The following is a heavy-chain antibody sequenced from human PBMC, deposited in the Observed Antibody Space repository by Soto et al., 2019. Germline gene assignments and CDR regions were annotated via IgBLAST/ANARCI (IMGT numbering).Heavy chain of an antibody. CDR2: MSGTGGST. J-gene: IGHJ4*02. V-gene: IGHV3-23*01. D-gene: IGHD6-19*01. CDR1: GFTFSSYP. CDR3: VMAGFSSGWSTSFFDY. Sequence: EVQLLESGGGFVQPGRSLRLSCAASGFTFSSYPMNWVRQAPGKGLEWVSAMSGTGGSTYYADSVKGRFTLSRDNSKNTLYLQMSSLRVEETAVFCCVMAGFSSGWSTSFFDYWGQGTLVSVSS.